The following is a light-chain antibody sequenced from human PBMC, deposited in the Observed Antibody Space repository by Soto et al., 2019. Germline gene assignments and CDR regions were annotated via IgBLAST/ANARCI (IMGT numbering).Light chain of an antibody. CDR2: DVS. CDR3: RSYAMSSLYV. J-gene: IGLJ1*01. Sequence: QSVLTQPASVSGSPGPSITISCTGTSSDVGGYNYVSWYQQHPGKAPKLMIYDVSNRPSGVSNRFSGSKSGNTASLTISGLQGEDDADYYCRSYAMSSLYVFRSGSKVTVL. CDR1: SSDVGGYNY. V-gene: IGLV2-14*01.